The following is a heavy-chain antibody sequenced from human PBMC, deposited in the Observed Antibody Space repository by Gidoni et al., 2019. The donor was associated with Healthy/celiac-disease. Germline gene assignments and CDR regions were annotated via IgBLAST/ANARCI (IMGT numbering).Heavy chain of an antibody. CDR1: GLTGADYG. V-gene: IGHV3-20*04. Sequence: EVQLVEEGGGVVRAGGSLRLTCAASGLTGADYGMSWVSQAPGKGRDWVSGINLNGGSTGSAASVNGRFTISRDNAKNSLYLQMNSLRAEDTALSYCARRQQLAEEIFDYWGQGTLVTVSS. J-gene: IGHJ4*02. D-gene: IGHD6-13*01. CDR3: ARRQQLAEEIFDY. CDR2: INLNGGST.